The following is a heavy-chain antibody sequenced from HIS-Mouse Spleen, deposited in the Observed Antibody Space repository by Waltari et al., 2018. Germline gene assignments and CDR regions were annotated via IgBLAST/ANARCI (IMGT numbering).Heavy chain of an antibody. J-gene: IGHJ2*01. CDR3: AREIPYSSSWYDWYFDL. V-gene: IGHV4-39*07. D-gene: IGHD6-13*01. CDR1: GGSISSSSYY. CDR2: IYYSWNT. Sequence: QLQLQESGPGLVKPSETLSLTCTVSGGSISSSSYYWGWIRQPPGKGLEWIGSIYYSWNTDSNPSLKSRVTISVDTSKNQFSLKLSSVTAADTAVYYCAREIPYSSSWYDWYFDLWGRGTLVTVSS.